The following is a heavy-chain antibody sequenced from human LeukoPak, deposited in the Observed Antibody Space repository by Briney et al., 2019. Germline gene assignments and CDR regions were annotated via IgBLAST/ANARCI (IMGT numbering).Heavy chain of an antibody. Sequence: SETLSLTCTVSGGSISSYYWSWIRQPAGKGLEWIGRIYTSGSTNYNPSLRSRVTISVDTSKNQFSLKLSFVTAADTAVYYCVRPYGSGLFDPWGQGTLVTVSS. V-gene: IGHV4-4*07. J-gene: IGHJ5*02. CDR3: VRPYGSGLFDP. D-gene: IGHD3-10*01. CDR2: IYTSGST. CDR1: GGSISSYY.